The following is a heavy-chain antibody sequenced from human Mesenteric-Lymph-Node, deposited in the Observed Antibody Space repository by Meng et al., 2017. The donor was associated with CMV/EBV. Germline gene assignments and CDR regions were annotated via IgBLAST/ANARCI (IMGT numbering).Heavy chain of an antibody. V-gene: IGHV4-39*07. CDR1: GGSISSTSYY. D-gene: IGHD1-26*01. J-gene: IGHJ4*02. CDR3: ARVSVGASYYFDY. Sequence: SETLSLTCTVSGGSISSTSYYWGWIRQPLGKGLEWIANIYFSGSTYFNPSLKSRLTISVDTSKNQFSLKLSSVTAADTAVYYCARVSVGASYYFDYWGQGTLVTVSS. CDR2: IYFSGST.